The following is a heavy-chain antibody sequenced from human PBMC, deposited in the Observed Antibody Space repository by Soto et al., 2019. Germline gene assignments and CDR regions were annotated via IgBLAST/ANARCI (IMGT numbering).Heavy chain of an antibody. CDR1: GFTFSIYA. Sequence: GGSLRLSCSASGFTFSIYAMHWVRQAPGKGLEYVSSISINGGSTHYADPVKGRFTISRDNSKNTQYLQMSSLRADDTALYYCVKGEYYYDSSGYYPFDYWGQGTLVTVSS. J-gene: IGHJ4*02. D-gene: IGHD3-22*01. V-gene: IGHV3-64D*06. CDR2: ISINGGST. CDR3: VKGEYYYDSSGYYPFDY.